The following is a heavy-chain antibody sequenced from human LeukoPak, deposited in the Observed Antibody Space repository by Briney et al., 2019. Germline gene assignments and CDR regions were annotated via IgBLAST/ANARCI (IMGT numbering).Heavy chain of an antibody. D-gene: IGHD3-22*01. CDR2: IYYSGST. CDR3: ARWYYDSSGYRYFDY. CDR1: GGSISSYY. Sequence: NPSETLSLTCTVSGGSISSYYWSWIRQPPGKGLEWIGYIYYSGSTNYNPSLKSRVTISVDTSKNQFSLKLSSVTAADTAVFFCARWYYDSSGYRYFDYWGQGTLVTVSS. V-gene: IGHV4-59*01. J-gene: IGHJ4*02.